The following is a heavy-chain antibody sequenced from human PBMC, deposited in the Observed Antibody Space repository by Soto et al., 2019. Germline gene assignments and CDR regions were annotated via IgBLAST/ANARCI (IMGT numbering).Heavy chain of an antibody. D-gene: IGHD3-16*01. Sequence: SETLSLTCTVSGGSISSYYWSWIRQPPGKGLEWIGYIYYSGSTNYNPSLKSRVTISVDTSKNQFSLKLSSVTAADTAVYYCARVTFGGVIVFDPWGQGTLVTVSS. V-gene: IGHV4-59*08. CDR2: IYYSGST. CDR1: GGSISSYY. CDR3: ARVTFGGVIVFDP. J-gene: IGHJ5*02.